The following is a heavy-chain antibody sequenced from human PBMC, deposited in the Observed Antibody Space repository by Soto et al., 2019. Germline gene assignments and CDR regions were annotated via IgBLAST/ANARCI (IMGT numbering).Heavy chain of an antibody. J-gene: IGHJ4*02. CDR1: GSSIGSGDHY. D-gene: IGHD2-8*01. V-gene: IGHV4-30-4*01. Sequence: QVQLQESGPGLVKPSETLSLTCIVSGSSIGSGDHYWSWIRQSPGKGLEWIGYIYYSGSTFYNPSPKGRVTMSVDTSKNEFSLRLSSVTAADTAVYYCARELFNGPDYWGPGTLVTVSS. CDR2: IYYSGST. CDR3: ARELFNGPDY.